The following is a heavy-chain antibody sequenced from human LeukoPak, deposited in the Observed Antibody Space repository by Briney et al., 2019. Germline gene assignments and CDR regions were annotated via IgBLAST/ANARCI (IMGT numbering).Heavy chain of an antibody. CDR2: INHSGST. V-gene: IGHV4-34*01. CDR3: ARGVSSYYYGSGSYWDYYYYYMDV. D-gene: IGHD3-10*01. CDR1: GGSFSGYY. Sequence: SETLSLTCVVYGGSFSGYYWSWIRQPPGKELEWIGEINHSGSTNYNPSLKSRVTISVDTSKNQFSLKLSSVTAADTAVYYCARGVSSYYYGSGSYWDYYYYYMDVWGKGTTVTVSS. J-gene: IGHJ6*03.